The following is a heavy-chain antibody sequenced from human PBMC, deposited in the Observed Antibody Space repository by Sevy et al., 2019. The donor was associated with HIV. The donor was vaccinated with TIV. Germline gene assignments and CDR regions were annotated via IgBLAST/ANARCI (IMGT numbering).Heavy chain of an antibody. Sequence: GGSLRLSCAASGFTFSSYAMHWVRQAPGKGLEWVAVISYDGSNKYYADSLKGRFTISRDNSKNTLYLQMNSLRAEDTAVYYCVGYCSGGSCLQKNWYFDLRGRGTLVTVSS. CDR3: VGYCSGGSCLQKNWYFDL. J-gene: IGHJ2*01. CDR2: ISYDGSNK. V-gene: IGHV3-30-3*01. D-gene: IGHD2-15*01. CDR1: GFTFSSYA.